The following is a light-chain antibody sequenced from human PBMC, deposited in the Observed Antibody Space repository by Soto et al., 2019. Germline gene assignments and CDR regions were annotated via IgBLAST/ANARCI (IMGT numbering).Light chain of an antibody. Sequence: QLVLTQPPSVSGAPGQRFTISCTGTSSNIGAGYDVHWYQQLPGGAPKPLLDDNNNRPSGVPDRFSGFKSDTSASLVITGLQAEDEADYYCQCQDSSLSDVIFGGGTQLTVL. V-gene: IGLV1-40*01. CDR1: SSNIGAGYD. CDR2: DNN. J-gene: IGLJ2*01. CDR3: QCQDSSLSDVI.